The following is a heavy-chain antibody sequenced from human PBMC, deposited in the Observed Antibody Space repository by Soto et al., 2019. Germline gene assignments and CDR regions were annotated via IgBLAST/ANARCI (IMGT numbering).Heavy chain of an antibody. D-gene: IGHD3-10*01. J-gene: IGHJ4*02. V-gene: IGHV3-7*05. CDR2: IKEDGSER. Sequence: GGSLRLSCAASGFTFRNYWMSWVRQAPGKGLEWVANIKEDGSERNYVDSVKGRFIISRDNAKNSLYLQLNSLRAEDTAVYYCARAGSENDYWGQGTLVPVSS. CDR3: ARAGSENDY. CDR1: GFTFRNYW.